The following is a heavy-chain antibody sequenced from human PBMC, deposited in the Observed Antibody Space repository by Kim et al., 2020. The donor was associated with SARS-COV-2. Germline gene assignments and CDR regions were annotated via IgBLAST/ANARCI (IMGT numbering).Heavy chain of an antibody. D-gene: IGHD1-26*01. J-gene: IGHJ3*02. V-gene: IGHV1-69*01. Sequence: APKVQGRVTITADESTSTAYMELSSLRSEDTAVYYCARGGIVGALNAFDIWGQGTMVTVSS. CDR3: ARGGIVGALNAFDI.